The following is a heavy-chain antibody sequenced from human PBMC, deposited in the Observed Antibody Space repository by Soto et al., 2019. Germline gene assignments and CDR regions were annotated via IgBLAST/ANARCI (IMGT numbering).Heavy chain of an antibody. V-gene: IGHV1-46*01. CDR2: INPSDGSA. CDR1: GYTFTSYY. J-gene: IGHJ3*02. Sequence: ASVKVSCKASGYTFTSYYMHWVRQAPGLGLEWLAIINPSDGSASYAQKFQGRVSVTRDTSTRTVYMDMTTLRSDDTAVYYCARGHGVNTWPDAFDIWGQGTMVTVSS. CDR3: ARGHGVNTWPDAFDI. D-gene: IGHD2-21*01.